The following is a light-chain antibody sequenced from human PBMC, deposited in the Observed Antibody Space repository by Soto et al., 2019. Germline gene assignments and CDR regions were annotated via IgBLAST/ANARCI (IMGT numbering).Light chain of an antibody. J-gene: IGKJ1*01. CDR2: GAS. CDR3: HKYETPSWP. Sequence: EIDLTQSPGTLSLSPGERATVFCRASQGVESSYLAWFQQKPGQAPRLLIYGASRRATGVPDRFSGSGSGKDFTLTTTRLGPEVFAVYYCHKYETPSWPFGQGTKVEI. CDR1: QGVESSY. V-gene: IGKV3-20*01.